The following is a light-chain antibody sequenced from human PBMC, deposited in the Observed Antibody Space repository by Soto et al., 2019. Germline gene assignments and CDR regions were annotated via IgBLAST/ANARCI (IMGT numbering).Light chain of an antibody. CDR3: SSYRSSATLPV. CDR1: SSDIGGYNF. V-gene: IGLV2-14*03. CDR2: DVT. J-gene: IGLJ3*02. Sequence: QSALTQPASVSGSPGQSITISCSGTSSDIGGYNFVSWYQQHPGKVPKLIIYDVTNRPSGISHRFSGSKSGNTASLTISGLQVDDEADYYCSSYRSSATLPVFGGGTKVTVL.